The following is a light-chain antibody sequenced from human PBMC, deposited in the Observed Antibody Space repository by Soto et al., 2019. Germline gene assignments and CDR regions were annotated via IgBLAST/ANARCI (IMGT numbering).Light chain of an antibody. V-gene: IGKV1-5*01. J-gene: IGKJ1*01. Sequence: DIQMTQSPSTLSASVGDRVTITCRASQSISRWLAWYQQKPGKAPKVLIWDASSLQRGVPSRFSGSGSGTEFTLTISSLQPDDFANYYCQQYNGYSTWTLGQGTKLDIK. CDR1: QSISRW. CDR2: DAS. CDR3: QQYNGYSTWT.